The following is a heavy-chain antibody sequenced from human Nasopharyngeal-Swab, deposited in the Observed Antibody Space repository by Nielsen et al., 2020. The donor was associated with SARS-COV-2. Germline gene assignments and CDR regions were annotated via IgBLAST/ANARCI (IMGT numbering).Heavy chain of an antibody. J-gene: IGHJ4*02. CDR3: ARDGSSGWYFDY. CDR1: GGSISSSNW. V-gene: IGHV4-4*02. Sequence: LRETLSLTCAVSGGSISSSNWWSWVRQPPGKGLEWIGEIYHSGSTNYNPSLKSRVTISVDKSKNQFSLKLSSVTAADTAVYYCARDGSSGWYFDYWGQGTLVTVSS. CDR2: IYHSGST. D-gene: IGHD6-19*01.